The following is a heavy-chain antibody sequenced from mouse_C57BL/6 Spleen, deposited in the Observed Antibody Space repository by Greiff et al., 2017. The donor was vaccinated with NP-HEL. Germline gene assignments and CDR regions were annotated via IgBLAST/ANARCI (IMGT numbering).Heavy chain of an antibody. J-gene: IGHJ1*03. CDR1: GYTFTSYW. Sequence: QVQLQQPGAELVMPGASVKLSCKASGYTFTSYWMHWVKQRPGQGLEWTGEIDPSDSYTNYNQKFKGKSTLTVDKSSSTAYMQLSSLTSEDSAVYYCARRGTTVVPDVWGTGTTVTVSS. CDR3: ARRGTTVVPDV. D-gene: IGHD1-1*01. V-gene: IGHV1-69*01. CDR2: IDPSDSYT.